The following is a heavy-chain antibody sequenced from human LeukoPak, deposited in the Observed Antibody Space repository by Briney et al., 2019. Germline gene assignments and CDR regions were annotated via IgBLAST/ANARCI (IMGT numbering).Heavy chain of an antibody. V-gene: IGHV1-69*05. CDR2: IIPIFGTA. CDR3: ARDPTSGYRDEEFDY. J-gene: IGHJ4*02. D-gene: IGHD3-3*01. Sequence: QAPGQGLEWMGGIIPIFGTANYAQKFQGRVTITRDTSASTAYMELSSLRSEDTAVYYCARDPTSGYRDEEFDYWGQGTLVTVSS.